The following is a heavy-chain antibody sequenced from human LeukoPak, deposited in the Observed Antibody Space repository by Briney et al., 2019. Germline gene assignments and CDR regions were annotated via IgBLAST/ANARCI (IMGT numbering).Heavy chain of an antibody. CDR1: GDSVSSNSAI. J-gene: IGHJ5*02. CDR2: TYYRSKWYI. V-gene: IGHV6-1*01. CDR3: ARGYYASGFNP. D-gene: IGHD3-10*01. Sequence: SQTLPLTCAISGDSVSSNSAIWNWIRQSPSRGLEWLGRTYYRSKWYIDYGASVKSRITINADISKNQFSLQLNSVTPEDTAVYYCARGYYASGFNPWGQGTLVTVSS.